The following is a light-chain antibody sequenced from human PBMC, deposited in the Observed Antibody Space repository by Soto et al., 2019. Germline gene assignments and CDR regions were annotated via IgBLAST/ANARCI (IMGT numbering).Light chain of an antibody. CDR2: DAS. CDR1: QSVSSY. V-gene: IGKV3-11*01. Sequence: EIVLTQSPATLSLSPGERATLSCRASQSVSSYLAWYQQKPGQAPRLLIYDASNRATGIPARFSGSGSGTDFTLTISRLEPEDVAIYYCHQYQTWPRTFGQGTKVDIK. CDR3: HQYQTWPRT. J-gene: IGKJ1*01.